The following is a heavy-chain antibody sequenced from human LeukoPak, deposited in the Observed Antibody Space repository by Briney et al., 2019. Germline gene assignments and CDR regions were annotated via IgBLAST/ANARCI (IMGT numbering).Heavy chain of an antibody. CDR1: GFTFSNYW. V-gene: IGHV3-74*01. CDR3: ARQSSTSKNNWFDP. J-gene: IGHJ5*02. Sequence: GGSLRLSCAASGFTFSNYWMDWVRQAPGKGLVWVSRISSDESITSYADSVKGRFTISRDNAKNTLFLQMNGLRAEDTAIYYCARQSSTSKNNWFDPWGQGTLVTVSS. CDR2: ISSDESIT. D-gene: IGHD2-2*01.